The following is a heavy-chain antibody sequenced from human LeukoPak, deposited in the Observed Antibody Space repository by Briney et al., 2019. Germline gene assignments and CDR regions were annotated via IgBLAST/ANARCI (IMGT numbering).Heavy chain of an antibody. CDR3: ARDETYCHRLLCDYYYYGMDV. Sequence: GRSLRLSCAASGFTFSSYGMHWVRQAPGKGLEWVAVIWYDGSNKYYADSVKGRFTISRDNSKNTLYLQMNSLRAEDTAVYYCARDETYCHRLLCDYYYYGMDVSGQGTTVTVSS. D-gene: IGHD2-2*01. J-gene: IGHJ6*02. CDR2: IWYDGSNK. V-gene: IGHV3-33*01. CDR1: GFTFSSYG.